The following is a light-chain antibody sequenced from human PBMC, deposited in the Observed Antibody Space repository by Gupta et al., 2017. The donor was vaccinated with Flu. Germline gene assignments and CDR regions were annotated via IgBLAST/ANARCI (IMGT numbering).Light chain of an antibody. CDR2: AAS. V-gene: IGKV1-39*01. CDR1: QSISSY. J-gene: IGKJ1*01. CDR3: QQRDSTTWT. Sequence: DIQMTQSTSSLSASVGDRVTITCRASQSISSYLDWYQQKPGKAPKLLIYAASSSQSGVPSRFSGSGSGTDFTLTIISLQPEDFATYYFQQRDSTTWTFGQGTKVEIK.